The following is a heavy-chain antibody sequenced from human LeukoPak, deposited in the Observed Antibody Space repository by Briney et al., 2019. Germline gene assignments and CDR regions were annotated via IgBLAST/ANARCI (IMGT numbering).Heavy chain of an antibody. V-gene: IGHV3-48*04. J-gene: IGHJ4*02. Sequence: GGSLRLSCAASGFTFSSYSMNWVRQAPGKGLEWVSYISSSSSTIYYADSVEGRFTISRDNAKNSLYLQMNSPRAEDTAVYYCARGALGNWNYDYWGQGALVTVSS. CDR3: ARGALGNWNYDY. CDR2: ISSSSSTI. D-gene: IGHD1-7*01. CDR1: GFTFSSYS.